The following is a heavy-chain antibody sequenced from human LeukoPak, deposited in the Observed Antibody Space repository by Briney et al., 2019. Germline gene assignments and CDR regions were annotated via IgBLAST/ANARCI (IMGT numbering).Heavy chain of an antibody. Sequence: PGRSLRLSCAASGFTFSSYSMNWVRQAPGKGLEWVSSISSSSSYIYYADSVKGRFTISRDNAKNSLYLQMNSLRAEDTAVYYCARDFRITIFGVVIATGYYYYYMDVWGKGTTVTVSS. V-gene: IGHV3-21*01. CDR1: GFTFSSYS. CDR3: ARDFRITIFGVVIATGYYYYYMDV. D-gene: IGHD3-3*01. CDR2: ISSSSSYI. J-gene: IGHJ6*03.